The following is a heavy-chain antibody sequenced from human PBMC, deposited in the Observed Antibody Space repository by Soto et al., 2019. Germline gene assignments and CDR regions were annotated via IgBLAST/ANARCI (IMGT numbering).Heavy chain of an antibody. CDR2: IYYSGST. Sequence: QLQLQESGPGLVKPSETLSLTCTVSGGSISSSSYYWGWIRQPPGKGLEWIGSIYYSGSTYYNPSLKSRVTISVDTSKNQFSLKLSSVTAADTAVYYCAREYSSSWYVQVDYWGQGTLVTVSS. CDR3: AREYSSSWYVQVDY. V-gene: IGHV4-39*02. D-gene: IGHD6-13*01. J-gene: IGHJ4*02. CDR1: GGSISSSSYY.